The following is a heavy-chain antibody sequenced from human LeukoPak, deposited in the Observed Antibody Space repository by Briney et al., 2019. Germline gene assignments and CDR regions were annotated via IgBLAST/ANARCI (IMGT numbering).Heavy chain of an antibody. CDR2: ISYDGSNK. Sequence: GGSLRLSCAASGFTFSSYAMHWVRQAPGKGLEWVAVISYDGSNKYYADSVKGRFTISRDNSKNTLYLQTNSLRAEDTAVYYCARAYSSSWYYFDYWGQGTLVTVSS. CDR3: ARAYSSSWYYFDY. D-gene: IGHD6-13*01. V-gene: IGHV3-30-3*01. J-gene: IGHJ4*02. CDR1: GFTFSSYA.